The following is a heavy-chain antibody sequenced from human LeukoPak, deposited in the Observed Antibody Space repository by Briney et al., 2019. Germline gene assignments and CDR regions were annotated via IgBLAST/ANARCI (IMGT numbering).Heavy chain of an antibody. CDR3: VKEVGAAVGRASFDY. CDR1: GFTFDDYA. D-gene: IGHD6-13*01. J-gene: IGHJ4*02. V-gene: IGHV3-9*03. CDR2: ISWNSGSI. Sequence: GGSLRLSCAASGFTFDDYAMHWVRQVPGKGLEWVSGISWNSGSIGYADSVKGRFTISRDNAKNSLYLQMNSLRAEDMALYYCVKEVGAAVGRASFDYWGQGTLVTVSS.